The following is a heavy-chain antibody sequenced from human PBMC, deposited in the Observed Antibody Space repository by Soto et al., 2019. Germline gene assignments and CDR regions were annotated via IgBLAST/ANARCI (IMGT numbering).Heavy chain of an antibody. CDR2: IYYSGST. CDR1: GGSISSYY. J-gene: IGHJ4*02. V-gene: IGHV4-59*12. CDR3: ARAGTLLLWFGEMAGIGY. Sequence: SETLSLTCTVSGGSISSYYWSWIRQPPGKGLEWIGYIYYSGSTNYNPSLKSRVTISVDTSKNQFSLKLSSVTAADTAVYYCARAGTLLLWFGEMAGIGYWGQGTLVTVSS. D-gene: IGHD3-10*01.